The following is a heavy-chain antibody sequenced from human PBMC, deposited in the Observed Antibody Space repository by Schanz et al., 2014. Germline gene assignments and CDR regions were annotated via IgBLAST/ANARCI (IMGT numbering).Heavy chain of an antibody. V-gene: IGHV1-18*04. CDR2: ISAFDDKT. CDR1: GYTFTSYY. J-gene: IGHJ3*01. CDR3: ARETTIITGGAFDV. D-gene: IGHD3-9*01. Sequence: QVQLVQSGAEVKKPGASVKVSCEASGYTFTSYYIHWFRQAPGQGLEWMGWISAFDDKTDYAQNFQGRLIMTTDTSTTTVYMELRGLRSDDTAVYYCARETTIITGGAFDVWGQGTMVNVSS.